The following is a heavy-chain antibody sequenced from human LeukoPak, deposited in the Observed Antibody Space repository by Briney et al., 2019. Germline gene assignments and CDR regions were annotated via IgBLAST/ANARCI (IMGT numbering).Heavy chain of an antibody. D-gene: IGHD4-17*01. Sequence: SETLSLTCTVSVRSISSYYWSWIRQPPGKGLEWIGYIYYSGSTNYNPSLKSRVPISVDTSKDQFSLKLSSVTAADTAVYYCARGGDYGEIDYWGQGTLVTVSS. V-gene: IGHV4-59*01. CDR2: IYYSGST. CDR3: ARGGDYGEIDY. CDR1: VRSISSYY. J-gene: IGHJ4*02.